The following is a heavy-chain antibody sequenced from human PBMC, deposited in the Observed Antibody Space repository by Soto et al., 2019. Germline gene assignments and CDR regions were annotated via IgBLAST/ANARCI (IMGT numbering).Heavy chain of an antibody. CDR2: MNAGSGDT. CDR1: GSTVTNYA. J-gene: IGHJ4*02. CDR3: ARGAYDFWSGYQYFDS. D-gene: IGHD3-3*01. Sequence: QVHLVQSGAEVQKPGASVKVSCKASGSTVTNYAVHWVRHAPGQSLEWMGWMNAGSGDTKSSQKFQSRVTITRDRSASTVYMELSRLTSEDTAIYYCARGAYDFWSGYQYFDSWGQGSLVTVSA. V-gene: IGHV1-3*01.